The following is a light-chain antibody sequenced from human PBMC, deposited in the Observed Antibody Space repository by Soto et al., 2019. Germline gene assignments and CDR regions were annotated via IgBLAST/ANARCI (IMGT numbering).Light chain of an antibody. J-gene: IGKJ1*01. CDR3: LQVANFPRT. CDR1: QDINSR. CDR2: AAT. V-gene: IGKV1-12*01. Sequence: DIQMTQSPSSVSASVGDTVTITCRASQDINSRLAWFQQQPGRPPKYVIQAATMLQSGFPSRFAGSGSGRDFNLTIPTLHPQDPATYHCLQVANFPRTFGQRTKV.